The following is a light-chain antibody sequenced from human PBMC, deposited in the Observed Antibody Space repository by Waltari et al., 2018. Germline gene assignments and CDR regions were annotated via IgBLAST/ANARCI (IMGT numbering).Light chain of an antibody. CDR3: QQSSSSIYT. V-gene: IGKV1-39*01. CDR1: QTIDTS. Sequence: DIQMTQSPSSLSASVGDRVTITCRASQTIDTSLNWYQQKPGMAPKLLIYSASTLQRGVPSRFSGSGSGTDFTLSISSLQPDDFATYYCQQSSSSIYTFGQGTKLEIK. CDR2: SAS. J-gene: IGKJ2*01.